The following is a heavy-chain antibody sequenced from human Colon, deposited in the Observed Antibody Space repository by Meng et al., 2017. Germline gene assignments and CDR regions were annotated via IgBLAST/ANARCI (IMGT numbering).Heavy chain of an antibody. Sequence: GQLQGSGPGLVKPSETRPLACSVSGASVSVNSYWSWVRQPPGRGLEWIGQIDHRGSAYYRPSLNSRVTMSLDKSRNQFSLRLTSVTAADTAVYYCARHGGYYQDFWGQGTLVTVSS. CDR2: IDHRGSA. V-gene: IGHV4-4*02. CDR3: ARHGGYYQDF. CDR1: GASVSVNSY. D-gene: IGHD4-23*01. J-gene: IGHJ4*02.